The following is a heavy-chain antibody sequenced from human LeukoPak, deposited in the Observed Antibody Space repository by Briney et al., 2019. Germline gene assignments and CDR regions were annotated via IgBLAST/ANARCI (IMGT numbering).Heavy chain of an antibody. D-gene: IGHD2-2*01. CDR2: INTNTGNP. V-gene: IGHV7-4-1*02. J-gene: IGHJ4*02. CDR3: AREIRYCSSTSCTPGFDY. CDR1: GYTFISYA. Sequence: ASVKVPCKASGYTFISYAMNWVRQAPGQGPEWMGWINTNTGNPTYAQGFTGRLVFSLDTSVSTAYLQISSLKAEDTAVYYCAREIRYCSSTSCTPGFDYWGQGTLVTVSS.